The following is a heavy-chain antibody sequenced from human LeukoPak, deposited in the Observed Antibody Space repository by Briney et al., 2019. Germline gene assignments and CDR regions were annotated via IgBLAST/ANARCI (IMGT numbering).Heavy chain of an antibody. D-gene: IGHD2-15*01. CDR1: EYSFTSYW. J-gene: IGHJ6*04. CDR2: IHPGDSNI. Sequence: GESLKISCKGFEYSFTSYWIGWVRQMPGKGPEWMGIIHPGDSNIRYSPSFQGQITISADKSISTAYLQWSSLKASDTAMYCCARQTPNQYGMDVWGTGTTVTVSS. CDR3: ARQTPNQYGMDV. V-gene: IGHV5-51*01.